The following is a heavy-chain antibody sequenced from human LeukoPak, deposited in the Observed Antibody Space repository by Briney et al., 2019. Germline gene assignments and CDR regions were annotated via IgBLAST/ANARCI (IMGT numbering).Heavy chain of an antibody. CDR3: ATLAVAGTDIAFDY. CDR1: GYTFTSYG. CDR2: INAGNGNT. D-gene: IGHD6-19*01. V-gene: IGHV1-3*01. J-gene: IGHJ4*02. Sequence: ASVKVSCKASGYTFTSYGISWVRQAPGQGLEWMGWINAGNGNTKYSQKFQGRVTITRDTSASTAYMELSSLRSEDTAVYYCATLAVAGTDIAFDYWGQGTLVTVSS.